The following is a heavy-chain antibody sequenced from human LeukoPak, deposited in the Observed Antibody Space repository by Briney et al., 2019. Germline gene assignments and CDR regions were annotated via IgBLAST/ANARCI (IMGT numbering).Heavy chain of an antibody. CDR3: AREGGIGYYYGMDV. D-gene: IGHD1-26*01. CDR2: IFSGGGT. V-gene: IGHV3-66*01. CDR1: EFTVSSNY. J-gene: IGHJ6*02. Sequence: GGSLRLSCAASEFTVSSNYMSWVRQAPGKGLEWVSVIFSGGGTYYADSVRGRFTISRDDSKNTLYLQMNSLRAEDTAVYYCAREGGIGYYYGMDVWGQGTTVTVSS.